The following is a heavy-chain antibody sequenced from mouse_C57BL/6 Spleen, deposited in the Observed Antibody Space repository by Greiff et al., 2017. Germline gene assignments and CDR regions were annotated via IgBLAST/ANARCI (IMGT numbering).Heavy chain of an antibody. CDR2: INPNNGGT. Sequence: EVQLQQSGPELVKPGASVKISCKASGYTFTDYYMNWVKQSHGKSLEWIGDINPNNGGTSYNQKFKGKATLTVDKSSSTAYMELRSLTSADSAVYYCARPRSHYYAMDYWGQGTSVTVSS. CDR3: ARPRSHYYAMDY. V-gene: IGHV1-26*01. J-gene: IGHJ4*01. CDR1: GYTFTDYY.